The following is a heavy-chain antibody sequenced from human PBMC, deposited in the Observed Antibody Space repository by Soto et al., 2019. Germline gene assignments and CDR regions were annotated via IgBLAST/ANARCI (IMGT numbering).Heavy chain of an antibody. J-gene: IGHJ6*02. CDR3: ARTKVAAAGSYYYYGMDV. CDR1: GGTFSSYA. V-gene: IGHV1-69*13. CDR2: IIPIFGTA. D-gene: IGHD6-13*01. Sequence: SVKVSCKASGGTFSSYAISWVRQAPGQGLEWMGGIIPIFGTANYAQKFQGRVTITADESTSTAYMELSSLRSEDTAVYYCARTKVAAAGSYYYYGMDVWGQGTTVTVS.